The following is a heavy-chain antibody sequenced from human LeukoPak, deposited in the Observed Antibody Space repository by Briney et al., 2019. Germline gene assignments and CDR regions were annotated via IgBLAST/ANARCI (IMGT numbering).Heavy chain of an antibody. J-gene: IGHJ4*02. Sequence: ASVKVSCKASGYTFTGYYMHWVRQAPGQGLEWMGWINPNSGGTNYAQKFQGRVTMTRDTSISTAYMELSRLRSEDTAVYYCARGIEMVTAGEYYFDYWGQGTLVTVSS. V-gene: IGHV1-2*02. CDR1: GYTFTGYY. D-gene: IGHD2-21*02. CDR3: ARGIEMVTAGEYYFDY. CDR2: INPNSGGT.